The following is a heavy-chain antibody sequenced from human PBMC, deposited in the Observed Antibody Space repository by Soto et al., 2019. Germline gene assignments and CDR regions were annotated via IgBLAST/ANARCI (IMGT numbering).Heavy chain of an antibody. V-gene: IGHV3-30*18. Sequence: QVQLVESVGGVVQPGGSLRLSCAASGFTFSNYGVHWVRQAPGSGLEWVALISYDGNYQYYADAVKGRFAISRDNSKDTLYLEMTSLRSEDTAIYYCAKDRRVRDGLDVWGQGTTVTVSS. CDR2: ISYDGNYQ. CDR1: GFTFSNYG. J-gene: IGHJ6*02. CDR3: AKDRRVRDGLDV. D-gene: IGHD3-10*01.